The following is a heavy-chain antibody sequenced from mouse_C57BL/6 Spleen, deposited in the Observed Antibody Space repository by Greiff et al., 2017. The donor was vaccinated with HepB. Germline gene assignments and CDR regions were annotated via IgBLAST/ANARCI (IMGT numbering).Heavy chain of an antibody. J-gene: IGHJ2*01. CDR2: ISSGGDYI. Sequence: EVKVVESGEGLVKPGGSLKLSCAASGFTFSSYAMSWVRQTPEKRLEWVAYISSGGDYIYYADTVKGRFTISRDNARNTLYLQMSSLRSEDTALYYCASTMVTRFDYWGQGTTLTVSS. D-gene: IGHD2-2*01. CDR1: GFTFSSYA. CDR3: ASTMVTRFDY. V-gene: IGHV5S21*01.